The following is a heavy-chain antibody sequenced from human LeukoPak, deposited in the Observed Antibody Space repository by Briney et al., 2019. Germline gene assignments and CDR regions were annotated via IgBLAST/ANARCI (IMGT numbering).Heavy chain of an antibody. Sequence: GGSLRLSCGTSGFIFSGYYMSWNRQAPGKGLEWVSYISGSGNDISYADSVKGRFTISRDHAKGSLYLQMNSLRAADTAVYYCAKHAGRTGSDDWGQGTLVTVSS. CDR2: ISGSGNDI. D-gene: IGHD3/OR15-3a*01. CDR1: GFIFSGYY. V-gene: IGHV3-11*01. J-gene: IGHJ4*02. CDR3: AKHAGRTGSDD.